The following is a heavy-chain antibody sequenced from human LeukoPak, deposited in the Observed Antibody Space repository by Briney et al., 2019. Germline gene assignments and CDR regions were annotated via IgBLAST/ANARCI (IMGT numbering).Heavy chain of an antibody. D-gene: IGHD4-17*01. CDR1: GIAFSSYG. V-gene: IGHV3-30*18. CDR2: ISYDKTTQ. J-gene: IGHJ3*02. Sequence: GGSLRLSCVASGIAFSSYGMHWVRQAPGEGLEWVALISYDKTTQNYADSVKGRFTVSRGDSKNTLYLQMNSLRPEDTAVYYCAKAWRAYGDYHTFDIWGQGTMVTVSS. CDR3: AKAWRAYGDYHTFDI.